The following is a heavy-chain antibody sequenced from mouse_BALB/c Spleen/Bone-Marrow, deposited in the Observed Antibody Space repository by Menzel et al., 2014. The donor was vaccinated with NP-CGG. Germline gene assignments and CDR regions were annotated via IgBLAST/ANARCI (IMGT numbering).Heavy chain of an antibody. CDR3: ARIYYRYDVLLFAY. J-gene: IGHJ3*01. D-gene: IGHD2-14*01. CDR2: IDPANGNT. V-gene: IGHV14-3*02. CDR1: GFNIKDTY. Sequence: DVKLVESGAELVKPGASVKLSCTASGFNIKDTYMHLVKQRPEQGLGWIGRIDPANGNTKYDPKFQGKATITADTSSNTAYLQPISLTSEDTAVYYCARIYYRYDVLLFAYWGQGTLVTVSA.